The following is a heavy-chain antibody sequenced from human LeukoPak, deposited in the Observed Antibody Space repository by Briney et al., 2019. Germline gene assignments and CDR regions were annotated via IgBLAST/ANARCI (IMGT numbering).Heavy chain of an antibody. D-gene: IGHD6-19*01. CDR3: ARQRSNGWYIDF. J-gene: IGHJ4*02. V-gene: IGHV5-51*01. CDR2: VYPVGSDT. Sequence: GESLKISCQGAGYIYTTSWIAWVRQPPGKGMEWMGIVYPVGSDTRYSPSFKGLVTLSADKSTNTTSLQWSGLKASDTAMYYCARQRSNGWYIDFWGQGTLVTVSS. CDR1: GYIYTTSW.